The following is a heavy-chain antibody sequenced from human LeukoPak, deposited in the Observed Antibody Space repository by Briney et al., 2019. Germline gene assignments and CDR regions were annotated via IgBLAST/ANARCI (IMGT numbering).Heavy chain of an antibody. D-gene: IGHD4/OR15-4a*01. CDR2: ISGSGGST. CDR1: GFTVSSNY. Sequence: PGGSLRLSCAASGFTVSSNYMSWVRQAPGKGLEWVSAISGSGGSTYYADSVKGRFTISRDNSKNTLYLQMNSLRAEDTAVYYCAKGGVLNHLDYWGQGTLVTVSS. V-gene: IGHV3-23*01. CDR3: AKGGVLNHLDY. J-gene: IGHJ4*02.